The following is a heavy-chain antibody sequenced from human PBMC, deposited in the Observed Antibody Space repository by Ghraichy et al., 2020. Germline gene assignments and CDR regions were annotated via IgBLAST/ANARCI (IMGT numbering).Heavy chain of an antibody. CDR2: ISYDGSNK. J-gene: IGHJ3*02. V-gene: IGHV3-30-3*01. Sequence: GGSLRLSCAASGFTFSSYAMHWVRQAPGKGLEWVAVISYDGSNKYYADSVKGRFTISRDNSKNTLYLQMNSLRAEDTAVYYCARPMGGSSGWYKGDAFDIWGQGTMVTVSS. D-gene: IGHD6-19*01. CDR3: ARPMGGSSGWYKGDAFDI. CDR1: GFTFSSYA.